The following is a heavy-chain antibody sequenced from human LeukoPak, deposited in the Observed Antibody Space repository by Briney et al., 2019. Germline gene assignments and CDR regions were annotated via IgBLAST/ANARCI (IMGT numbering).Heavy chain of an antibody. V-gene: IGHV3-33*01. Sequence: GGSLRLSCAASGFTFSNYGMHWVRQAPGKGLEWVTLIWYDGSNKYYADPVKGRFTISRDTSKNTLYLQMNSLRVEDTAVYYCARVRYQLQPYYYDMDVWGQGTTVTVSS. D-gene: IGHD2-2*01. CDR2: IWYDGSNK. CDR3: ARVRYQLQPYYYDMDV. CDR1: GFTFSNYG. J-gene: IGHJ6*02.